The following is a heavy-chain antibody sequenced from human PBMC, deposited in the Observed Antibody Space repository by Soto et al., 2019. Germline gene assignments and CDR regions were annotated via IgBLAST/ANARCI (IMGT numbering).Heavy chain of an antibody. V-gene: IGHV3-21*01. CDR1: GFTFSSYS. Sequence: EVQLVESGGGLVKPGGSLRLSCAASGFTFSSYSMNWVRQAPGKGLEWVSSISSSSSYIYYADSVKGRFTISGDNAKNSLYLQMNSLRAEDTAVYYCARDYYGSGGYYYYYMDVWGKGTTVTVSS. J-gene: IGHJ6*03. CDR2: ISSSSSYI. D-gene: IGHD3-10*01. CDR3: ARDYYGSGGYYYYYMDV.